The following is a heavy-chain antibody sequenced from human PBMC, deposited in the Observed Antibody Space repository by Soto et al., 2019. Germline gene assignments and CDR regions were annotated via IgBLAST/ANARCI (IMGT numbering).Heavy chain of an antibody. V-gene: IGHV3-66*01. J-gene: IGHJ6*02. D-gene: IGHD6-13*01. Sequence: EVQLVESGGGLVQPGGSLRLSCAASGFTVSSNYMSWVRQAPGKGLEWVSVIYIGGSTYYADSVKGRFTISRDNSKNTLYLQMNSLRAEDTAVYYCARDPTIAASGGYYYYYYGMDVWGQVTTVTVSS. CDR2: IYIGGST. CDR1: GFTVSSNY. CDR3: ARDPTIAASGGYYYYYYGMDV.